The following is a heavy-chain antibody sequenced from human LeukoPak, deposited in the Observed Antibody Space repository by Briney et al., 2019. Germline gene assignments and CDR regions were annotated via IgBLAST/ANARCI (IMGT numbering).Heavy chain of an antibody. CDR3: ARGGGYRGYYYGMDV. CDR2: IWYDGSNK. D-gene: IGHD5-12*01. Sequence: GGSLRLSCAASGFTFSSYGMHWVRQAPGKGLEWVAVIWYDGSNKYYADSVKGRFTISRDNSKNTLYLQMNSLRAEDTAVYYCARGGGYRGYYYGMDVWGQGTTVTVSS. V-gene: IGHV3-33*01. J-gene: IGHJ6*02. CDR1: GFTFSSYG.